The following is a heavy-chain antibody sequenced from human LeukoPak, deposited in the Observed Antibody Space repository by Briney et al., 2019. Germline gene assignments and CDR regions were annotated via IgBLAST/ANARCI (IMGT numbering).Heavy chain of an antibody. D-gene: IGHD3-16*01. CDR2: IDTSGST. J-gene: IGHJ4*02. V-gene: IGHV4-4*07. CDR1: GGSISTYY. CDR3: ARVVGGVGYFDY. Sequence: PSETLSLTCTVSGGSISTYYWSWIWQPAGKGLEWIGRIDTSGSTNYNPSLKSRVTMSVDTSKNQFSLKLRSVTAADTAVYYCARVVGGVGYFDYWGQGALVTVSS.